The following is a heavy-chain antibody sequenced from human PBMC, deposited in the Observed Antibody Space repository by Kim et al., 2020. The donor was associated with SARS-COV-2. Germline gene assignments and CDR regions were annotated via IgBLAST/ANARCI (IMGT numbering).Heavy chain of an antibody. CDR2: IIPIFGTA. J-gene: IGHJ4*02. D-gene: IGHD6-19*01. Sequence: SVKVSCKASGGTFSSYAISWVRQAPGQGLEWMGGIIPIFGTANYAQKFQGRVTITADESTSTAYMELSSLRSEDTAVYYCARLTSGWIYYFDYWGQGTLVTVSS. V-gene: IGHV1-69*13. CDR1: GGTFSSYA. CDR3: ARLTSGWIYYFDY.